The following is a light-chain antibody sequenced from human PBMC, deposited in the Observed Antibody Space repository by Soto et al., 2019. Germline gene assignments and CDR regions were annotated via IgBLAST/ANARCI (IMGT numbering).Light chain of an antibody. CDR3: QQYAGSPRT. CDR2: DAS. Sequence: DIAKTLSQTTLSTSVGDVVTITCRASQSISSWLAWYQQKPGQAPRVLIYDASTRATGFPARFTGSGSGTDFTLTINRVEPEDFAVYFCQQYAGSPRTFGQGTKVDIK. CDR1: QSISSW. V-gene: IGKV3-20*01. J-gene: IGKJ1*01.